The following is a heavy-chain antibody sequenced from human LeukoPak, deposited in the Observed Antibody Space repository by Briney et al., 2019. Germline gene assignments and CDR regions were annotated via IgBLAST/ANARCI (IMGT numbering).Heavy chain of an antibody. CDR2: IYYSGST. J-gene: IGHJ6*03. CDR3: ARGGGLPSYYYYMDV. V-gene: IGHV4-59*01. Sequence: SETLSLTCTVSGGSISSYYWSWIRQPPGKGLEWIGYIYYSGSTNYNPSLKSRVTISVDTSKNQFSLKLSSVTAEDTAVYYCARGGGLPSYYYYMDVWGKGTTVTISS. CDR1: GGSISSYY. D-gene: IGHD1-26*01.